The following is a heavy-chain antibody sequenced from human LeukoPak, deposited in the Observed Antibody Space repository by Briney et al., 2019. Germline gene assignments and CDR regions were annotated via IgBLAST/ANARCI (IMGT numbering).Heavy chain of an antibody. V-gene: IGHV1-24*01. CDR1: RYTLTELF. J-gene: IGHJ5*02. CDR3: ATDLSVGDYLWFYP. D-gene: IGHD4-17*01. Sequence: ASVKDSCKVSRYTLTELFMHWVRQAPGKELEWMGVFDPEDGETIYAQKCQGRVTMTENTSTDTAYMELSSLRSEDTAVYYCATDLSVGDYLWFYPWGQGTLVTVSS. CDR2: FDPEDGET.